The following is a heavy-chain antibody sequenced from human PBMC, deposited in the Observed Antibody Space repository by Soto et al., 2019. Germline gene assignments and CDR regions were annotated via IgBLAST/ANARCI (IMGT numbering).Heavy chain of an antibody. J-gene: IGHJ4*02. CDR2: INHSGST. CDR1: GGSFSGYY. D-gene: IGHD1-7*01. V-gene: IGHV4-34*01. CDR3: ASGQLELLIPFDY. Sequence: QVQLQQWGAGLLKPSETLSLTCAVYGGSFSGYYWSWIRQPPGKGLEWIGEINHSGSTNYNPSLKSRVTISVDTSKNQFSLKLRSVTAADTAVYYCASGQLELLIPFDYWGQGTLVTVSS.